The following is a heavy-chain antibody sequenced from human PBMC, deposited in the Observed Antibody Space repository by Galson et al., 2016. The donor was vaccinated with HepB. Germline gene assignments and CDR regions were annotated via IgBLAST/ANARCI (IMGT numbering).Heavy chain of an antibody. CDR1: GFTFGSFG. CDR3: AKIRVRGWGSFFGMDV. V-gene: IGHV3-30*18. CDR2: ISYDGSNK. Sequence: SLRLSCAASGFTFGSFGMHWVRQPPGKGLEWLAVISYDGSNKNYGDSAKGRFTISRDNSKNTLYLQMNSLRADDTAMYYCAKIRVRGWGSFFGMDVWGQGTAVTVSS. D-gene: IGHD3-16*01. J-gene: IGHJ6*02.